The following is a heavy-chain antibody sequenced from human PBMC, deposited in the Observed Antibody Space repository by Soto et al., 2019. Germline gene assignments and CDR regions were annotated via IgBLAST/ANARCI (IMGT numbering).Heavy chain of an antibody. D-gene: IGHD5-18*01. Sequence: QLQLQASGPGLVKPSETLSLTCTVSGGSISSSSYYWGWIRQPPGKGLEWIGSIYYSGSTYYNPSLNSRVTISVDTSKNQFSLKLSSVTAADTAVYYCASDVDTAMVTDYWGQGTLVTVSS. V-gene: IGHV4-39*01. CDR3: ASDVDTAMVTDY. CDR2: IYYSGST. CDR1: GGSISSSSYY. J-gene: IGHJ4*02.